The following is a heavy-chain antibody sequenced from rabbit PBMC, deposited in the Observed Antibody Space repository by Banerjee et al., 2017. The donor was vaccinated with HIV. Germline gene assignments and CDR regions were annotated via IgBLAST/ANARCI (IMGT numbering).Heavy chain of an antibody. CDR2: IYGGSSGNT. CDR1: GLDFSSSYY. V-gene: IGHV1S45*01. CDR3: TRGIDGGAGYYL. D-gene: IGHD1-1*01. J-gene: IGHJ4*01. Sequence: QEQLEESGGDLVQPEGSLTLTCEASGLDFSSSYYMCWVRQAPGKGLEWIACIYGGSSGNTYYASWAKGRFTISKTSSTTVTLQMTSLTAADTATYFCTRGIDGGAGYYLWGQGTLVTVS.